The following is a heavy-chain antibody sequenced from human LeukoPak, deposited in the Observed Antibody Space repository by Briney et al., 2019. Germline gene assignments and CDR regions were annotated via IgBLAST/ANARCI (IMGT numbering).Heavy chain of an antibody. V-gene: IGHV4-34*01. J-gene: IGHJ6*03. Sequence: PSETLSLTCAVYGASLNGHYWSWIRQPPGKWLEWIGEGSDVGGTKYNPSLKSRVTISLDTSKNLFSLKLTSVTAADTAMYYCARSRYGSASTNYYMDVWGKGTTVTVSS. CDR1: GASLNGHY. CDR2: GSDVGGT. D-gene: IGHD2-2*01. CDR3: ARSRYGSASTNYYMDV.